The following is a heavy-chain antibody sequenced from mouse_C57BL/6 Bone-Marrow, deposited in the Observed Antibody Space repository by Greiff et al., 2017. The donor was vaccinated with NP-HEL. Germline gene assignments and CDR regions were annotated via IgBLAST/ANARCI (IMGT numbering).Heavy chain of an antibody. V-gene: IGHV1-43*01. CDR1: GYSFTGYY. CDR3: AREGGNLFAY. CDR2: INPSTGGT. Sequence: EVQLQQSGPELVKPGASVKISCKASGYSFTGYYMHWVKQSSEKSLEWIGEINPSTGGTSYNQKFKGKATLTVDKSSSTAYMQLKSLTSEDSAVYYCAREGGNLFAYWGQGTLVTVSA. J-gene: IGHJ3*01. D-gene: IGHD2-1*01.